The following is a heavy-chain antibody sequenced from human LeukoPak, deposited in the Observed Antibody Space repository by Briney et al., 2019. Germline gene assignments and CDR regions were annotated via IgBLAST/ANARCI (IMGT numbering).Heavy chain of an antibody. CDR3: ASDWEWLGL. CDR1: GFTFSSYS. J-gene: IGHJ4*02. CDR2: ISSSSSYI. Sequence: GGSLRLSCAASGFTFSSYSMNWVRQAPGKGLEWVSSISSSSSYIYYADSVQGRFTISRDNAKNSLYLQMNSLRAEDTAVYFCASDWEWLGLWGQGTLVTVSS. D-gene: IGHD6-19*01. V-gene: IGHV3-21*06.